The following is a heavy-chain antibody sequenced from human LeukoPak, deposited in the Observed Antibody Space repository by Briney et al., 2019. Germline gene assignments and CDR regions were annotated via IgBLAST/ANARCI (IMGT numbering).Heavy chain of an antibody. J-gene: IGHJ4*02. D-gene: IGHD3-10*01. CDR3: ARALWFGETFPAY. Sequence: GGSVRLSCAASGFTFSDYYMNWIRQAPGKGLQWVSYISSSSSTIYYADSVKGRFTISRDNAKNSLYLQMNSLRAEDTAVYYCARALWFGETFPAYWGQGTLVTVSS. CDR2: ISSSSSTI. V-gene: IGHV3-11*04. CDR1: GFTFSDYY.